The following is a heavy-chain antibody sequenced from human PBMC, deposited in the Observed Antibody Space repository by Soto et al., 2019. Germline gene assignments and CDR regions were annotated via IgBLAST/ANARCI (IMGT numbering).Heavy chain of an antibody. CDR1: GGPISSGGYY. CDR3: ARSEVYYFDC. CDR2: IYNSGST. V-gene: IGHV4-31*03. J-gene: IGHJ4*02. Sequence: ASETLSLTCTVSGGPISSGGYYWSWIRQHPGKGLEWIGHIYNSGSTYYNPSLKSRVTTSVDTSKNQFSLKLSSVTAADTAVYYCARSEVYYFDCWGQGTLVTVSS.